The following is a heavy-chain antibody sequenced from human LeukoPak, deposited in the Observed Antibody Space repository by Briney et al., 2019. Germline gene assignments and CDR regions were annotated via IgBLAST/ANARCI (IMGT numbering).Heavy chain of an antibody. CDR1: GFTFSSYE. V-gene: IGHV3-48*03. J-gene: IGHJ6*02. Sequence: GGSLRLSCAASGFTFSSYEMNWVRQAPGKGLEWVPYISSRGSTIYYADSVKGRFTISRDNAKNSLYLQMNSLRAEDTAVYHCARDPWFGDRRYGMDVWGQGTTVTVSS. CDR3: ARDPWFGDRRYGMDV. D-gene: IGHD3-10*01. CDR2: ISSRGSTI.